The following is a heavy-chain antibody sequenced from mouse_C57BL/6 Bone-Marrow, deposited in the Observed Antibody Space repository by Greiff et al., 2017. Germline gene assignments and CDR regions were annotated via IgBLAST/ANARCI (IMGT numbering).Heavy chain of an antibody. Sequence: QVQLQQPGAELVKPGASVKLSCKASGYTFTSYWMHWVKQRPGQGLEWIGMIHPNSGSTNYNEKFKSKATLTVDKSSSTAYMQLSSLTSEDSAVXYCARVWLRYYFDYWGQGTTLTVSS. V-gene: IGHV1-64*01. D-gene: IGHD2-2*01. J-gene: IGHJ2*01. CDR3: ARVWLRYYFDY. CDR1: GYTFTSYW. CDR2: IHPNSGST.